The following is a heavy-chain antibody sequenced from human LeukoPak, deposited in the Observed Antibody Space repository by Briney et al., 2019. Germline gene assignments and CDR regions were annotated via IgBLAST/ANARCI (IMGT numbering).Heavy chain of an antibody. CDR2: MNPNSGNT. J-gene: IGHJ5*02. CDR3: ARGGRVSSGWNDNWFDP. CDR1: GYTFTSYD. Sequence: GASVKVSCKASGYTFTSYDINWVRQATGQGLEWMGWMNPNSGNTGYAQKFQGRVTMTRNTSISTAYMELSSLRSEDTAVYYCARGGRVSSGWNDNWFDPWGQGTLVTVSS. V-gene: IGHV1-8*01. D-gene: IGHD6-19*01.